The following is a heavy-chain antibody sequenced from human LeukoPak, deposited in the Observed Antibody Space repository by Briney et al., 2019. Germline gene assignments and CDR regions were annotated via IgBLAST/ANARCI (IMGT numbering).Heavy chain of an antibody. V-gene: IGHV4-4*07. CDR3: ARGYYDILTGSYYFDY. CDR2: IYTSGST. J-gene: IGHJ4*02. Sequence: PSETLSLTCTVSGGSISSYYWSWIRQPAGKGLEWIGRIYTSGSTNYNPSLKSRVTMSVVTSKNQFSLKLSSVTAADTAVYYCARGYYDILTGSYYFDYWGQGTLVTVSS. CDR1: GGSISSYY. D-gene: IGHD3-9*01.